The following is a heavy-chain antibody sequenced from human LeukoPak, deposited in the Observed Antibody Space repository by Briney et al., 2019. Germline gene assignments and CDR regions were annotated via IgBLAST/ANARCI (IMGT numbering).Heavy chain of an antibody. CDR1: GFTFGDYA. D-gene: IGHD3-9*01. V-gene: IGHV3-49*04. CDR2: IRSKAYGGTT. J-gene: IGHJ4*02. Sequence: GRSLRPSCTASGFTFGDYAMSWVRQAPGKGLEWVGFIRSKAYGGTTEYAASVKGRFTISRDDSKSIAYLQMNSLKTEDTAVYYCTRAREGYDILTGYFLWGQGTLVTVSS. CDR3: TRAREGYDILTGYFL.